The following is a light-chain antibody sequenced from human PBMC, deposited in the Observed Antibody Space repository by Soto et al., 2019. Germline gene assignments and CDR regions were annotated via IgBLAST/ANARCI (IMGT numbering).Light chain of an antibody. CDR1: QSVGSN. CDR2: GAS. Sequence: EVVMRQSPATLSVSPGERATLSCRASQSVGSNFAWYQQKPGQAPRLLIYGASTRATDIPGRFSGSGSGTEFTLTISSLQSEDFAVYYCQQYNNWPRTFGQGTKVDIK. V-gene: IGKV3-15*01. CDR3: QQYNNWPRT. J-gene: IGKJ1*01.